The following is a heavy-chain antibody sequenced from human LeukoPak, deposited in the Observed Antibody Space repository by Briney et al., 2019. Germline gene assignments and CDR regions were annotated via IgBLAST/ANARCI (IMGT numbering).Heavy chain of an antibody. CDR2: IYSGGST. CDR3: ARARGYAIEY. Sequence: PGGSLRLSCAASGFTVSSNYMSWVRQAPGKGLEWVSVIYSGGSTYYADSVKGRFTVSRDNSKNTLYLLMNSLRAEDTAVYHCARARGYAIEYWGQGILVTVSS. D-gene: IGHD5-12*01. CDR1: GFTVSSNY. J-gene: IGHJ4*02. V-gene: IGHV3-53*01.